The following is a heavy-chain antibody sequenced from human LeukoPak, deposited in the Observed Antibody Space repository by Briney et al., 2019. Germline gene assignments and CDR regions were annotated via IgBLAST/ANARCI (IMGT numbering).Heavy chain of an antibody. CDR1: GFTFSSYG. V-gene: IGHV3-7*04. CDR3: TRVGYIDEGIDY. Sequence: GGSLRLSCAASGFTFSSYGMHWVRQAPGKGLEWVANIKQDGSKKSYVDSVKGRFTISRDNAKNSLYLRMNSLRAEDTAIYYCTRVGYIDEGIDYWGQGTLVTVSS. J-gene: IGHJ4*02. D-gene: IGHD5-24*01. CDR2: IKQDGSKK.